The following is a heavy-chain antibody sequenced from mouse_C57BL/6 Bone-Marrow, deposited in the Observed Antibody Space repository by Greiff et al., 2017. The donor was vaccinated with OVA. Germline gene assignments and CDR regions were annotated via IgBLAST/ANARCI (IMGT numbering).Heavy chain of an antibody. CDR3: ARDGNYVARDY. CDR1: GFTFSDFY. D-gene: IGHD2-1*01. J-gene: IGHJ4*01. CDR2: SRNKANDYTT. V-gene: IGHV7-1*01. Sequence: EVKLVESGGGLVQSGRSLRLSCATSGFTFSDFYMEWVRQAPGKGLEWIAASRNKANDYTTEYSASVKGRFIVSRDTSQSILYRQMNALRAEDTAIYYCARDGNYVARDYWGQGTSVTVSS.